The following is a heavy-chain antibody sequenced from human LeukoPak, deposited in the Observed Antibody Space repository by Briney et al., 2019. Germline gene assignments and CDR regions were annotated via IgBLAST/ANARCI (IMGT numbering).Heavy chain of an antibody. V-gene: IGHV4-34*01. J-gene: IGHJ4*02. CDR1: GGSFSGYY. Sequence: SETLSLTCAVYGGSFSGYYWSWIRQPPGKGLEWIGEINHSGSTNYNPSLKSRVTISVDTSKNQFSLKLSSVTAADTAVYYCARGPNSGAHYWRQGNLVTVSS. CDR3: ARGPNSGAHY. D-gene: IGHD6-25*01. CDR2: INHSGST.